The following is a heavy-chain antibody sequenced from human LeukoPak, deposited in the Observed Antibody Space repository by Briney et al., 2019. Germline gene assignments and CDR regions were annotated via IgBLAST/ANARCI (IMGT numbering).Heavy chain of an antibody. CDR3: ARVRRGLVQGSNYYYYYGMDV. Sequence: ALVKVSCKASGYTFTSYYMHWVRQAPGQGLEWMGIINPSGGSTSYAQKFQGRVTMTRDTSTSTVYMELSSLRSEDTAVYYCARVRRGLVQGSNYYYYYGMDVWGQGTTVTVSS. J-gene: IGHJ6*02. V-gene: IGHV1-46*01. CDR1: GYTFTSYY. CDR2: INPSGGST. D-gene: IGHD3/OR15-3a*01.